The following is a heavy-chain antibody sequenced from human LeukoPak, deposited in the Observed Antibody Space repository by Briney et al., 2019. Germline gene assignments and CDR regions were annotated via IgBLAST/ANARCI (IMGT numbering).Heavy chain of an antibody. CDR1: GFTFSGYG. CDR3: ARDVVRGVIYYYYGMDV. J-gene: IGHJ6*04. D-gene: IGHD3-10*01. V-gene: IGHV3-33*01. Sequence: GGSLRLSCAASGFTFSGYGMHWVRQAPGKGLEGVAVIWYDGSNKYYADSVKGRFTISRDNSKNTLYLQMNSLRAEDTAVYYCARDVVRGVIYYYYGMDVWGKGTTVTVSS. CDR2: IWYDGSNK.